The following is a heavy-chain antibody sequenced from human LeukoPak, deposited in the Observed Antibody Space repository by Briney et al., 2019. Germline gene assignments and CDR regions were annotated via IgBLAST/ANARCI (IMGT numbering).Heavy chain of an antibody. V-gene: IGHV1-69*13. Sequence: SVTVSCKASGGTFSSYAISWVRQAPGQGLEWMGGIIPIFGTANYAQKFQGRVTITADESTSTAYMELSSLRSEDTAVYYCARQDTAMVLDAFDIWGQGTMVTVSS. CDR3: ARQDTAMVLDAFDI. J-gene: IGHJ3*02. CDR1: GGTFSSYA. CDR2: IIPIFGTA. D-gene: IGHD5-18*01.